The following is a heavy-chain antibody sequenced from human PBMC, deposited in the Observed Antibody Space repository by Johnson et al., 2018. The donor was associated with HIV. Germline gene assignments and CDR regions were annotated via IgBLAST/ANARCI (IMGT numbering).Heavy chain of an antibody. V-gene: IGHV3-7*05. J-gene: IGHJ3*02. CDR2: IKLDGSEK. Sequence: VQLVESGGDLVQPGGSLTLSCAASGFTFGTYWMSWVRQAPGKGLEWVASIKLDGSEKFYVDSVTGRFTISRDNAKKSLFLQMNSLRAEDTAVYYCARKADAFDIWGQGTMVTVSS. CDR3: ARKADAFDI. CDR1: GFTFGTYW.